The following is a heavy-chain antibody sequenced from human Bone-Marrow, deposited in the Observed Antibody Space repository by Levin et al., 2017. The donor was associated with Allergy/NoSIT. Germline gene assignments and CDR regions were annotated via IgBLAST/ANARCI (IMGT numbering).Heavy chain of an antibody. CDR2: IYYSGST. D-gene: IGHD5/OR15-5a*01. J-gene: IGHJ5*02. V-gene: IGHV4-31*03. Sequence: SQTLSLPCTVSGGSISSGGYYWRWIRQHPGKGLEWIGYIYYSGSTYYNPSLKSRVTISVDTSKNQFSLKLSSVTAADTAVYYCARDSVWNPGWFDPWGQGTLVTVSS. CDR3: ARDSVWNPGWFDP. CDR1: GGSISSGGYY.